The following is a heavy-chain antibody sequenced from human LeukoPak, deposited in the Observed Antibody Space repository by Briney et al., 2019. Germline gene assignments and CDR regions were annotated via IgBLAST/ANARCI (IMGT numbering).Heavy chain of an antibody. CDR1: GFTFSSYS. V-gene: IGHV3-48*04. D-gene: IGHD2-2*01. Sequence: GGSLRLSCAASGFTFSSYSMNWVRQAPGKGLEWVSYISSSSSTIYYADSVKGRFTISRDNAKNSLYLQMNSLRAEDTAVYYCARARGVPAATFDYWGQGTLVTVSS. CDR2: ISSSSSTI. J-gene: IGHJ4*02. CDR3: ARARGVPAATFDY.